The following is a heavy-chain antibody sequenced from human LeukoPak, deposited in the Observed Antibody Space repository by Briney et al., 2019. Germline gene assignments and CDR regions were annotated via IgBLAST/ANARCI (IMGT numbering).Heavy chain of an antibody. Sequence: PSETLSLTCAVYGGSFSSYYWSWIRQPPGKGLEWIGEINHSGSTNYNPSLKSRVTISVDTSKNQFSLKLSSVTAADTAVYYCARRNSSGWYVFDYWGQGTLVTVSS. CDR2: INHSGST. J-gene: IGHJ4*02. D-gene: IGHD6-19*01. CDR1: GGSFSSYY. V-gene: IGHV4-34*01. CDR3: ARRNSSGWYVFDY.